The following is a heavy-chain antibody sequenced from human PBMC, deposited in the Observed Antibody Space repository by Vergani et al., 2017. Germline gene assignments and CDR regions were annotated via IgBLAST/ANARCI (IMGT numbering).Heavy chain of an antibody. J-gene: IGHJ4*02. CDR3: ARHISVGRPSSMTAFDY. V-gene: IGHV4-39*01. Sequence: QMQLQESGPGLVKPSETLSLSCTVSGDSISTRSYAWGWIRQPPGKTLEWIGTVFYGGRTSYNPSLKSRVTLSLDTSKKQISLHLTSVTAADTAVYYCARHISVGRPSSMTAFDYWGQGTLVTVSA. CDR2: VFYGGRT. CDR1: GDSISTRSYA. D-gene: IGHD6-6*01.